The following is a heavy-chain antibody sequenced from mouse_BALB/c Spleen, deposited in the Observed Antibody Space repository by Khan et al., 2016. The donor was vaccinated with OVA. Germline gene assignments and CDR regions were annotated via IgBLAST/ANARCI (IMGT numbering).Heavy chain of an antibody. CDR3: ARTARIKY. Sequence: EVKLLESGPGLVKPSQSLSLTCTVTVYSITSGYGWNWIRQFPGNKLEWMGYISYSGSTNYNPSLKSRISITRDTSKNQFFLQLNSVTTEDTATYYCARTARIKYWGEGTTLAFSS. D-gene: IGHD1-2*01. CDR1: VYSITSGYG. V-gene: IGHV3-2*02. CDR2: ISYSGST. J-gene: IGHJ2*01.